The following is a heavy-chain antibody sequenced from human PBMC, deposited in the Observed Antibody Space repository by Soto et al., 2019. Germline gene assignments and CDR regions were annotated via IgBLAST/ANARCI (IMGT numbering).Heavy chain of an antibody. D-gene: IGHD3-10*01. Sequence: GVSLSLSCAASGFTFSSYGMHWVDQAPGKGLEWVAVISYDGSNKYYADSVKGRFTISRDNSKNTLYLQMNSLRAEDTAVYYCAKDRDYYGYYFDYWGQGTLVTVSS. V-gene: IGHV3-30*18. CDR2: ISYDGSNK. CDR1: GFTFSSYG. J-gene: IGHJ4*02. CDR3: AKDRDYYGYYFDY.